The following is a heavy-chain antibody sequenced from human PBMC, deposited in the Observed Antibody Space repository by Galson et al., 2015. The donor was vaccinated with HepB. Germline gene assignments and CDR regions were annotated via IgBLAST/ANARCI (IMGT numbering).Heavy chain of an antibody. V-gene: IGHV1-18*04. Sequence: SVKVSCKASGYTFFSYDINWVRQAPGQGLEWMGWISTYNGITNSAQKLQGRITMTTDTSTSTAYMELRSLRSDDTAVYYCARERGNYHADGRDAFDVWGQGTMVTVSS. CDR2: ISTYNGIT. J-gene: IGHJ3*01. CDR1: GYTFFSYD. CDR3: ARERGNYHADGRDAFDV. D-gene: IGHD1-26*01.